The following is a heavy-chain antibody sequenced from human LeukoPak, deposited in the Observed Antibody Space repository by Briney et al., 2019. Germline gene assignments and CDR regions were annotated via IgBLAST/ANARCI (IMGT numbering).Heavy chain of an antibody. CDR3: AREKAGYPPNY. V-gene: IGHV1-18*01. Sequence: ASVKVSCKASGYTFTSYGISWVRQAPRQGLEWMGWISAYSGNTNYAQKLQGRVTMTTDTSTSTAYMELRSLRSDDTAVYYCAREKAGYPPNYWGQGTLVTVSS. CDR2: ISAYSGNT. CDR1: GYTFTSYG. J-gene: IGHJ4*02. D-gene: IGHD6-13*01.